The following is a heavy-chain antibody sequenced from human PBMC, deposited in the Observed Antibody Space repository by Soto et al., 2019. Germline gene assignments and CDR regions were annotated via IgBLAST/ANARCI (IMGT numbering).Heavy chain of an antibody. Sequence: GASVKVSCKASGYTFTSYDINWVRQATGQGLEWMGWMNPNSGNTGYAQKFQGRVTMTRDTSVSTAYMELSSLRSEDTAVYYCARVFHDSGDGNWFDPWGQGTLVTVSS. CDR3: ARVFHDSGDGNWFDP. J-gene: IGHJ5*02. D-gene: IGHD4-17*01. CDR1: GYTFTSYD. V-gene: IGHV1-8*01. CDR2: MNPNSGNT.